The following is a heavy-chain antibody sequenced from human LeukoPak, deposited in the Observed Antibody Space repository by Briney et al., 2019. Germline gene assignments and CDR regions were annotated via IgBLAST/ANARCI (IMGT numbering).Heavy chain of an antibody. D-gene: IGHD6-13*01. J-gene: IGHJ4*02. V-gene: IGHV4-59*12. CDR3: ARVAGRDSSWYY. Sequence: PSETLSLTCTVSGGPISSYYWSWIRQPPGKGLEWIGYMYYSGSTIHNPSLKSRVTISVDTSKNQFSLKLSSVTAADTAVYYCARVAGRDSSWYYWGQGTLVTVSS. CDR1: GGPISSYY. CDR2: MYYSGST.